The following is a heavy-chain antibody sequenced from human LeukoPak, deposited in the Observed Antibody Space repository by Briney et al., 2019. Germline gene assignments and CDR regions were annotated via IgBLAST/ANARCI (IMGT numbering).Heavy chain of an antibody. J-gene: IGHJ4*02. Sequence: RASETLSLTCAVSGGSISSGGYSWSWIRQPPGKGLEWIGYIYHSGSTYYNPSLKSRVTVSVDRFKNQFSLKLSSVTAADTAVYYCARAMGKRLYFDYWGQGTLVTVSS. CDR2: IYHSGST. V-gene: IGHV4-30-2*01. D-gene: IGHD7-27*01. CDR3: ARAMGKRLYFDY. CDR1: GGSISSGGYS.